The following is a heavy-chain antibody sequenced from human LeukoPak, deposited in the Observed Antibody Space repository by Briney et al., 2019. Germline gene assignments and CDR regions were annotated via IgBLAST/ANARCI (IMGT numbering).Heavy chain of an antibody. CDR3: ARGRKGVDFWSGYYSPHYFDY. J-gene: IGHJ4*02. CDR2: IYTSGST. D-gene: IGHD3-3*01. CDR1: GGSISSGSYY. Sequence: PSETLSLTCTVSGGSISSGSYYWSWIRQPAGKGLEWIGRIYTSGSTNYNPSLKGRVTISVDTSKNQFSLKLSSVTAADTAVYYCARGRKGVDFWSGYYSPHYFDYWGQGTLVTVSS. V-gene: IGHV4-61*02.